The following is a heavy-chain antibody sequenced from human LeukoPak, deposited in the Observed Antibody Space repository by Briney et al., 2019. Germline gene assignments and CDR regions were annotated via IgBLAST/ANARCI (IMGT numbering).Heavy chain of an antibody. Sequence: ASVKVSCKASGYSFPSFAMNWVRQAPGQGLEWMGRINTNTGNPTYAQGFTGRFVFSLDTSVSTAYLQISSLKAEDTAVYYCARDADRERDIVVVVADGGNWFDPWGQGTLVTVSS. J-gene: IGHJ5*02. CDR2: INTNTGNP. D-gene: IGHD2-15*01. V-gene: IGHV7-4-1*02. CDR3: ARDADRERDIVVVVADGGNWFDP. CDR1: GYSFPSFA.